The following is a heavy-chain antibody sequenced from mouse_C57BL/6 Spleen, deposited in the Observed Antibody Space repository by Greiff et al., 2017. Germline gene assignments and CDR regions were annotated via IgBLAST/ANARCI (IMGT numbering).Heavy chain of an antibody. CDR3: ARDEGPAY. CDR1: GYSITSGYY. J-gene: IGHJ3*01. Sequence: EVHLVESGPGLVKPSQSLSLTCSVTGYSITSGYYWNWIRQFPGNKLEWMGYISYDGSNNYNPSLKNRISITRDTSKNQFFLKLNSVTTEDTATYYCARDEGPAYWGQGTLVTVSA. V-gene: IGHV3-6*01. CDR2: ISYDGSN.